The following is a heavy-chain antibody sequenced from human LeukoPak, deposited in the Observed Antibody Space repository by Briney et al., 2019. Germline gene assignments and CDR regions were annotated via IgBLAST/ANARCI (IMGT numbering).Heavy chain of an antibody. J-gene: IGHJ4*02. D-gene: IGHD6-19*01. V-gene: IGHV4-30-4*01. CDR1: GASISSGDYY. CDR2: IYDTGST. CDR3: ARHGGYSSGWLYFDY. Sequence: PSETLSLTCTVSGASISSGDYYWSWIRQPPGKGLEWIGYIYDTGSTYYNPSLKRRITISVDTSKNQFSLKLSSVTAADTAVYYCARHGGYSSGWLYFDYWGQGTLVTVSS.